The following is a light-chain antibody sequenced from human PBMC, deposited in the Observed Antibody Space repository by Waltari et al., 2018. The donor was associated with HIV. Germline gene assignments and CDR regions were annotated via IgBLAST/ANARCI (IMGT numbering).Light chain of an antibody. Sequence: DIKMTQSPDSLAVSLGERATINCTSSQSILYSCNNKNYLAWYQQKPGQPPKLLLYWASTRQSGFPDRFSGSGSETNFTLTISSLQAEDVAVYYCQQYYNTPRTFGQGTKVEIK. CDR2: WAS. J-gene: IGKJ1*01. V-gene: IGKV4-1*01. CDR3: QQYYNTPRT. CDR1: QSILYSCNNKNY.